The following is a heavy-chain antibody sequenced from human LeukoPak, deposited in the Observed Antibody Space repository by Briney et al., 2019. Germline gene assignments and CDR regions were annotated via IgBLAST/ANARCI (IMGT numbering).Heavy chain of an antibody. D-gene: IGHD3-10*01. CDR1: GGSISSSSYY. V-gene: IGHV4-39*07. CDR3: ARDGIYGSGSYGTNWFDP. CDR2: IYYSGST. Sequence: SETLSLTCTVSGGSISSSSYYWGWIRRPPGKGLEWIGSIYYSGSTYYNPSLRSRVTISVDTSKNQFSLKLSSVTAADTAVYYCARDGIYGSGSYGTNWFDPWGQGTLVTVSS. J-gene: IGHJ5*02.